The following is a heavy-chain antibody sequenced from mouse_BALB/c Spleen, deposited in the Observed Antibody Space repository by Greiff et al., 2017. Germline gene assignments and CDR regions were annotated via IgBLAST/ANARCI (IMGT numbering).Heavy chain of an antibody. CDR1: GFTFSSYA. D-gene: IGHD1-1*01. CDR2: ISSGGST. Sequence: EVHLVESGGGLVKPGGSLKLSCAASGFTFSSYAMSWVRQTPEKRLEWVASISSGGSTYNPDSMKGRFTISRDNAKNTLYLQMSSLKSEDTAMYYCTRDGTPDYYGSSYGDYWGQGTTLTVSS. J-gene: IGHJ2*01. CDR3: TRDGTPDYYGSSYGDY. V-gene: IGHV5-6-4*01.